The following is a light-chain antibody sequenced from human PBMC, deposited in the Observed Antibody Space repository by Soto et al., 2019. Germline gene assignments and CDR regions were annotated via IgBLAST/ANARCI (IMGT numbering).Light chain of an antibody. V-gene: IGLV2-23*02. CDR1: SSYVGSDNL. CDR3: SSARSYIHVV. CDR2: EVN. Sequence: QSALTQPASVSGSPGQSITISCTGTSSYVGSDNLVSWFQQHPGKAPKLMIYEVNKRPSGVSNRFSGSKSGNTASLTISGLQAEHEADYYCSSARSYIHVVFGGGTKLTVL. J-gene: IGLJ2*01.